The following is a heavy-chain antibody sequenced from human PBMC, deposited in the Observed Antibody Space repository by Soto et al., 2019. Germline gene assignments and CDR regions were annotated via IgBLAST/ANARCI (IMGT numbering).Heavy chain of an antibody. J-gene: IGHJ6*02. CDR1: GYTFTGYY. D-gene: IGHD6-6*01. CDR2: INPNSGGT. V-gene: IGHV1-2*02. CDR3: ARLRIAARPYYYYGMDV. Sequence: ASVKVSCKASGYTFTGYYMHWVRQAPGQGLERMGWINPNSGGTNYAQKFQGRATMTRDTSISTAYMELSRLRSDDTAVYYCARLRIAARPYYYYGMDVWGQGTTVTVSS.